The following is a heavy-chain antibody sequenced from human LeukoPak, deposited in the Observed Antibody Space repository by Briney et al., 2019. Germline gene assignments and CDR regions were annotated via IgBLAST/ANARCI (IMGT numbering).Heavy chain of an antibody. V-gene: IGHV3-7*01. D-gene: IGHD6-19*01. CDR1: GFSFTNYW. J-gene: IGHJ6*03. CDR3: ARTESRGGSGWYGYYYMDV. CDR2: VKEDGTTK. Sequence: PGGSLRLSCAASGFSFTNYWMSWVRQAPGKGLEWVANVKEDGTTKQYVDSVKGRFTISRDNAKNSLCLQMDSLRAEDTAVYYCARTESRGGSGWYGYYYMDVWGKGTTVTVSS.